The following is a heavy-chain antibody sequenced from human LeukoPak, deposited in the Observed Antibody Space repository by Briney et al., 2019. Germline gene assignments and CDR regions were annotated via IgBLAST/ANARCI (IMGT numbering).Heavy chain of an antibody. CDR2: IHYSGIT. CDR1: GGSISSSSYY. CDR3: AKNSGDYPLDY. Sequence: SETLSLTCTVSGGSISSSSYYWGWVRQPPGKGLEWIGSIHYSGITYYNPSLKSRVTISVDTSKNQLSLKLSSVTAADTAVYYCAKNSGDYPLDYWGQGTLVTVSS. V-gene: IGHV4-39*01. D-gene: IGHD1-26*01. J-gene: IGHJ4*02.